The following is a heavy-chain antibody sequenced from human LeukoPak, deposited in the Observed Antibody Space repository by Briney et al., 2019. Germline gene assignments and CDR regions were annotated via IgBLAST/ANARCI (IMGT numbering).Heavy chain of an antibody. Sequence: PSETLSLTCTVSGGSISSSSYYWGWIRQPPGKGLEWIGSIYYSGSTYYNPSLKSRVTISVDTSKNQFSLKLSSVTAADTAVYYCARAHDYVWGSYRYLSVGYWFGPWGQGTLVTVSS. CDR1: GGSISSSSYY. J-gene: IGHJ5*02. CDR3: ARAHDYVWGSYRYLSVGYWFGP. CDR2: IYYSGST. V-gene: IGHV4-39*07. D-gene: IGHD3-16*02.